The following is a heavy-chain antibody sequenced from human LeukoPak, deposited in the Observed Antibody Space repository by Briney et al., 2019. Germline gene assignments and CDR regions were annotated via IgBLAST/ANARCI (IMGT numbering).Heavy chain of an antibody. Sequence: GGSLRLSCAASGFTVSSNYMSWVRQAPGKGLEWVSVIYSDGRTYYADSVKGRFTISRDNAKNSLYLQMNSLRAEDTAVYYCARLKYGSPQHWGQGTLVTVSS. V-gene: IGHV3-53*01. CDR2: IYSDGRT. D-gene: IGHD1-26*01. J-gene: IGHJ1*01. CDR1: GFTVSSNY. CDR3: ARLKYGSPQH.